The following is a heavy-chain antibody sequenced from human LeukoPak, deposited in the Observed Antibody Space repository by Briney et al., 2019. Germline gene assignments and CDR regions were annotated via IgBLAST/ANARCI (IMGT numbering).Heavy chain of an antibody. Sequence: SETLSLTCSVSGGSISGYFWSWIRQPPGKGLEWIGYIYYSGSANYNPSPKSRVTMSVDASKNQFSLKLSSVTAADTAVYYCARVGSPEDIVVVPAAILSTHYFDYWGQGTLVTVSS. CDR3: ARVGSPEDIVVVPAAILSTHYFDY. D-gene: IGHD2-2*01. J-gene: IGHJ4*02. CDR1: GGSISGYF. V-gene: IGHV4-59*12. CDR2: IYYSGSA.